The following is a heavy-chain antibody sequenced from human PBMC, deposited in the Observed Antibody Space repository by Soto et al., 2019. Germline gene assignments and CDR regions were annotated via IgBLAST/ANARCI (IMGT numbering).Heavy chain of an antibody. CDR3: ARDCSGGSCYLAMDY. V-gene: IGHV1-3*01. D-gene: IGHD2-15*01. J-gene: IGHJ4*02. CDR2: INAGNGNT. Sequence: ASVKVSCKASGYTFTSYAMHWVRQAPGQRLEWMGWINAGNGNTKYSQKFQGRVTITRDTSASTAYMELSSLRPEDTAVYYCARDCSGGSCYLAMDYWGQGTLVT. CDR1: GYTFTSYA.